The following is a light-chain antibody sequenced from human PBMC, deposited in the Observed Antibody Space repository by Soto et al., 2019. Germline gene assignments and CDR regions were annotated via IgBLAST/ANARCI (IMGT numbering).Light chain of an antibody. V-gene: IGLV2-14*03. Sequence: QSALTQPTSVSGSPGQSITISCTGTSSDVGAFNYVSWYQQHPGKAPKLMIYDVYDRPSGVSYRFSGSKSGNTASLTISGLQGEDEAAYYCSSYTISRTYIFGTGTKVTVL. CDR2: DVY. CDR3: SSYTISRTYI. J-gene: IGLJ1*01. CDR1: SSDVGAFNY.